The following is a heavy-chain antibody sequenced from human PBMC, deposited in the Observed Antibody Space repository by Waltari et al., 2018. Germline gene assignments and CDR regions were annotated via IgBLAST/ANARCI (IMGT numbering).Heavy chain of an antibody. CDR2: IYSGGST. V-gene: IGHV4-39*02. Sequence: QLQLQESGPGLVKPSETLSLTCIVSGGSISSSNYYWGWIRQPPGKGLEWIGSIYSGGSTYYNPSLKSRVTISVDTSKNHFSLKLNYVTAADTAVYFCARDRPGTIHSFDPWGQGTLVTVSS. J-gene: IGHJ5*02. D-gene: IGHD1-1*01. CDR1: GGSISSSNYY. CDR3: ARDRPGTIHSFDP.